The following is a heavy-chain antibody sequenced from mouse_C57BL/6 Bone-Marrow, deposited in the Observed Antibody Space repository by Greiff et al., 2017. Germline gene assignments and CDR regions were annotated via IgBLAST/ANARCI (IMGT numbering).Heavy chain of an antibody. J-gene: IGHJ2*01. D-gene: IGHD1-1*01. CDR1: GFNIKNTY. CDR2: IDPANGNT. CDR3: ARDYYGSSSY. Sequence: EVQLQQSVAELVRPGASVKLSCTASGFNIKNTYMPWVKQRPEQGLEWIGRIDPANGNTKYAPKFQGKATITADTSSNTAYLQLSSLTSEDTAIYYCARDYYGSSSYWGQGTTLTVSS. V-gene: IGHV14-3*01.